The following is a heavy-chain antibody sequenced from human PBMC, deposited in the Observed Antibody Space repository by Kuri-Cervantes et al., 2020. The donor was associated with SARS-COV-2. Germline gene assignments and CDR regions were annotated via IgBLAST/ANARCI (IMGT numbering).Heavy chain of an antibody. D-gene: IGHD2-15*01. CDR3: AKCDEVVPDYYYYYYMDV. Sequence: GESLKISCAASGFIFSDYYMTWIRQPPGKGLEWVSYISSSGSAINYTDSVKGRFTISRDNAKNSVYLQMNSLRAEDTAVYYCAKCDEVVPDYYYYYYMDVWGKGTTVTVSS. CDR1: GFIFSDYY. CDR2: ISSSGSAI. J-gene: IGHJ6*03. V-gene: IGHV3-11*04.